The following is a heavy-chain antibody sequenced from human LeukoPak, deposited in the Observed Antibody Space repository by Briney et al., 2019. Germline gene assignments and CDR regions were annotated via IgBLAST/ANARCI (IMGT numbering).Heavy chain of an antibody. CDR1: GYTFTGYY. J-gene: IGHJ6*03. CDR3: ARDSYYDILTGYTYYYYMDV. V-gene: IGHV1-2*02. Sequence: ASVKVSCKASGYTFTGYYMHWVRQAPGQGLEWMGWINPNSGGTNYAQKFQGRVTMTRDTSISTAYMELSRLRSDDTAVYYCARDSYYDILTGYTYYYYMDVWGKGTTVTISS. CDR2: INPNSGGT. D-gene: IGHD3-9*01.